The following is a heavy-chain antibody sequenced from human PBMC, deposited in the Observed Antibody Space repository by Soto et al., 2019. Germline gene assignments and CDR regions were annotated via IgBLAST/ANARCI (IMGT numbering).Heavy chain of an antibody. CDR1: GYTFTSYD. CDR2: MNPNSGNT. CDR3: ARERTSPYGDYFDY. V-gene: IGHV1-8*01. J-gene: IGHJ4*02. Sequence: ASVKVSCKASGYTFTSYDINWLLQATGQGLEWMGWMNPNSGNTGYAQKFQGRVTMTRNTSTSTAYMELSSLRSEDTAVYYCARERTSPYGDYFDYWGQGTLVTVSS. D-gene: IGHD4-17*01.